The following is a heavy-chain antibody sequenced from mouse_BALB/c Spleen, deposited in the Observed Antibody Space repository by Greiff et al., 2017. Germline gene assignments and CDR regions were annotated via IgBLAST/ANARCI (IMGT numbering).Heavy chain of an antibody. D-gene: IGHD2-3*01. CDR1: GYSITSGYY. V-gene: IGHV3-6*02. Sequence: EVQLVESGPGLVKPSQSLSLTCSVTGYSITSGYYWYWIRQFPGNKLEWMGYISYDGSNNYNPSLKNRISITRDTSKNQFFLKLNSVTTEDTATYYCAREEGLLNYFDYWGQGTTLTVSS. CDR3: AREEGLLNYFDY. J-gene: IGHJ2*01. CDR2: ISYDGSN.